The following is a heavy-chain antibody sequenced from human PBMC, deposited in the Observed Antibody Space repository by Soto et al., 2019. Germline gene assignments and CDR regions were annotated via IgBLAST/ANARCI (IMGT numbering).Heavy chain of an antibody. D-gene: IGHD1-26*01. J-gene: IGHJ3*01. CDR3: AKDWDLLRAFDL. CDR1: GFNFTSYS. Sequence: GWSLRLSCVASGFNFTSYSMHWVRQAPGKGLEWLAFIGPRGTPLHYANSVEGRFTISRDIARNSLYLQMNSLRVEDTAVYKCAKDWDLLRAFDLWGQGTMVTVSS. CDR2: IGPRGTPL. V-gene: IGHV3-48*01.